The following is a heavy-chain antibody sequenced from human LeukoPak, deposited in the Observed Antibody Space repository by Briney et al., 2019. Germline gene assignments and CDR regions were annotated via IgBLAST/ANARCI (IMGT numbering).Heavy chain of an antibody. D-gene: IGHD2-2*01. CDR1: GFTFSNYW. J-gene: IGHJ3*02. CDR2: IRQDGSEK. Sequence: GGSLRLSCAASGFTFSNYWMSWVRQAPGQGLEWVANIRQDGSEKYYVDSVKGRFTLSRDNAKNSLYLQMNSLRADDTAVYYCARESVVVPAADDAFDIWGQGTTVTVSS. CDR3: ARESVVVPAADDAFDI. V-gene: IGHV3-7*01.